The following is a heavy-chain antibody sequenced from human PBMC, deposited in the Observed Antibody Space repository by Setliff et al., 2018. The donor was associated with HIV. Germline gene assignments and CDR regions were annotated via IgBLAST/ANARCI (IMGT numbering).Heavy chain of an antibody. CDR1: GYTFTSYG. Sequence: ASVKVSCKASGYTFTSYGISWVRQAPGQGLEWMGWISAYNGNTNYAQKLQGRVNMTTDTSTSTAYMELRSLRSDDTAVYYCARDQGTTVVTPVDYWGQGTLVTVSS. CDR3: ARDQGTTVVTPVDY. V-gene: IGHV1-18*01. J-gene: IGHJ4*02. D-gene: IGHD4-17*01. CDR2: ISAYNGNT.